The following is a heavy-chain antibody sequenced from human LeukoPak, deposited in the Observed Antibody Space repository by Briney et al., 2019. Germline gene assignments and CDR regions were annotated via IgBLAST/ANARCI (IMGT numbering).Heavy chain of an antibody. D-gene: IGHD3-3*01. CDR3: ARGETWSGYYFDY. CDR1: GGSISNYY. V-gene: IGHV4-59*01. Sequence: SETLSLTCSISGGSISNYYWTWIRQSPGKGLEWIGYIYYTGSTNYNPSPTSRVTISVDTSKHQLSLNLSSVTPADTAVYYCARGETWSGYYFDYWGQGTLVTVSS. J-gene: IGHJ4*02. CDR2: IYYTGST.